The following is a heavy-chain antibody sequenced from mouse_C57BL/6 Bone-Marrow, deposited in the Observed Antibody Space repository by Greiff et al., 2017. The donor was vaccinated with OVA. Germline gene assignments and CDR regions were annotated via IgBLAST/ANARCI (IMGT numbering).Heavy chain of an antibody. D-gene: IGHD1-1*01. V-gene: IGHV2-9-1*01. Sequence: QVQLKESGPGLVAPSQSLSITCTVSGFSLTSYAISWVRQPPGKGLEWLGVIWTGGGTNYNSALKSRLSISKDNSKSQVFLKMNSLHTDYTARYYCARKIYYYGSSYVGYFDVWGTGTTVTVSS. CDR2: IWTGGGT. J-gene: IGHJ1*03. CDR1: GFSLTSYA. CDR3: ARKIYYYGSSYVGYFDV.